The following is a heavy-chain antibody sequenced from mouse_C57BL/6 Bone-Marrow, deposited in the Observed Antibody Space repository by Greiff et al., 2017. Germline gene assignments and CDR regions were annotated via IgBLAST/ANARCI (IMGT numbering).Heavy chain of an antibody. CDR2: IYPGGGYT. J-gene: IGHJ3*01. D-gene: IGHD2-4*01. V-gene: IGHV1-63*01. CDR1: GYTFTNYW. Sequence: VQLQESGAELVRPGTSVKMSCKASGYTFTNYWIGWAKQRPGHGLEWIGDIYPGGGYTNYNEKFKGKATLTADKSSSTAYMQFSSLTSEDSAIYYCAIYDYDGGWFAYWGQGTLVTVSA. CDR3: AIYDYDGGWFAY.